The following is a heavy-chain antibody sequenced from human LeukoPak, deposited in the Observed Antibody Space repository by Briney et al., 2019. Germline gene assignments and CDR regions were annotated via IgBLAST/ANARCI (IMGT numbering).Heavy chain of an antibody. CDR1: GFTFDDYG. V-gene: IGHV3-21*01. CDR2: ISSSSSYI. D-gene: IGHD3-22*01. Sequence: GGSLRLSCAASGFTFDDYGMNWVRQAPGKGLEWVSSISSSSSYIYYADSVKGRFTISRDNAKNSLYLQMNSLRAEDTAVYYCARDYDSMLVDYWGQGTLVTVSS. J-gene: IGHJ4*02. CDR3: ARDYDSMLVDY.